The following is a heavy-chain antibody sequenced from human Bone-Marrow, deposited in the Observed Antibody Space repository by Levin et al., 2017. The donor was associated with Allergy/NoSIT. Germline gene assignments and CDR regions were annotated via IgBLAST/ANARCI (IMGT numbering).Heavy chain of an antibody. Sequence: ASVKVSCKASGYTFIGYYMHWVRQAPGQGLEWMGWINPKTGGTNYAQKFLGRVTMTRDTSISTAYMELNRLTSDDTAVYYCARGLSGYSTAWFDPWGQGTLVTVSS. CDR3: ARGLSGYSTAWFDP. V-gene: IGHV1-2*02. D-gene: IGHD6-13*01. CDR1: GYTFIGYY. J-gene: IGHJ5*02. CDR2: INPKTGGT.